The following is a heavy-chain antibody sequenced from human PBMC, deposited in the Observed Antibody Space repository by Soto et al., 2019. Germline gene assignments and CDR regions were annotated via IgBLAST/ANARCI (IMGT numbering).Heavy chain of an antibody. V-gene: IGHV1-18*01. J-gene: IGHJ6*02. CDR2: INTSNGKT. Sequence: QVQLVQSGAEVKKPGASVKVSCTASGYTFTSDGITWVRQAPGQGLEWMGWINTSNGKTYYAQKLQGRVTMTTGTSTSTGYMELRSLRSDDTAVYYCARGITFGGVLNGMDVWGQGTTVTVSS. CDR3: ARGITFGGVLNGMDV. D-gene: IGHD3-16*01. CDR1: GYTFTSDG.